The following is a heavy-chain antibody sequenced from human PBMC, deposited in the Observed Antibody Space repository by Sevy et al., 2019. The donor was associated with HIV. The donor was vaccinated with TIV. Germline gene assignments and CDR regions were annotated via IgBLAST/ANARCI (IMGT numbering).Heavy chain of an antibody. Sequence: SETLSLTCTVSGGSINSDHWNWIRQPPGKGLEWIGYVYFIGGTNYNPSLKNRVTISVDRTKNQFSLKLTSVTAADTAVYYCARRNDYAIWGQGTMVTVSS. D-gene: IGHD2-2*01. J-gene: IGHJ3*02. CDR2: VYFIGGT. V-gene: IGHV4-59*08. CDR1: GGSINSDH. CDR3: ARRNDYAI.